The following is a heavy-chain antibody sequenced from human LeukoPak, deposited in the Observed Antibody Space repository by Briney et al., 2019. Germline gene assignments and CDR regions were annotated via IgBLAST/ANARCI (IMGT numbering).Heavy chain of an antibody. D-gene: IGHD4-17*01. CDR3: ARDGWYGDYIYAFDI. CDR1: CGSISRYY. Sequence: SDTLSLTYTVSCGSISRYYWSWIRQPAGKGLEWIGRIYTSGSTKYNASLKSRVTMSVDTSKNQFSLKLSSVTAADTAVYYCARDGWYGDYIYAFDIWGQGTMVTVSS. CDR2: IYTSGST. J-gene: IGHJ3*02. V-gene: IGHV4-4*07.